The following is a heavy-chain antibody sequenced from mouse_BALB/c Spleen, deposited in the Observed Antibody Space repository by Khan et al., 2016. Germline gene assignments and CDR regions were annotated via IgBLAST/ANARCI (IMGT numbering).Heavy chain of an antibody. J-gene: IGHJ3*01. D-gene: IGHD1-1*01. Sequence: QIQVVQPGPELKKPGETVKISCKASGYTFTNYGMNWVKQAPGKGLKWMGWINTNTGEPTYAEEFKGRFAFSLETSASTAYLQINNLKNEDTATYFCAEDYYGSNWFAYWGQGTLVTVSA. V-gene: IGHV9-3*02. CDR3: AEDYYGSNWFAY. CDR1: GYTFTNYG. CDR2: INTNTGEP.